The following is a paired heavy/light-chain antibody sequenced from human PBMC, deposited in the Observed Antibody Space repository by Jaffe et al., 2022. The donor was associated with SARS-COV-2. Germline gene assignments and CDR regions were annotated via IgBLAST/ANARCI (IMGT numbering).Heavy chain of an antibody. J-gene: IGHJ6*02. CDR1: GFTFSSYA. D-gene: IGHD2-15*01. Sequence: EVHLVESGGGLVQPGGSLRLSCAASGFTFSSYAMHWVRQAPGKGLEYVSVISSDGGGTYYANSVKGRFTISRDSSKNTVYLQMGGLRSEDMAVYYCATSWWSREPHGLDVWGQGTTVTVSS. CDR2: ISSDGGGT. CDR3: ATSWWSREPHGLDV. V-gene: IGHV3-64*01.
Light chain of an antibody. J-gene: IGLJ3*02. CDR1: SSNIGSHT. Sequence: QSVLTQPPSASGTPGQRVTISCSGSSSNIGSHTVNWYQQLPGTAPKLLIYSNNQRPSGVPDRFSGSKSGTSASLVISGLQSEDEADYYCAAWDDSLSAWVFGGGTKLTVL. CDR2: SNN. V-gene: IGLV1-44*01. CDR3: AAWDDSLSAWV.